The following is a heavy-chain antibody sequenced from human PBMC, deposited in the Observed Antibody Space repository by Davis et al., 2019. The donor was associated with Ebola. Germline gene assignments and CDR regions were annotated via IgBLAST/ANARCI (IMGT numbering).Heavy chain of an antibody. J-gene: IGHJ4*02. CDR1: GFSFSSHV. CDR3: SKRIKAGAGAPSDY. D-gene: IGHD6-13*01. V-gene: IGHV3-23*01. CDR2: TSGTGDST. Sequence: GESLKISCAASGFSFSSHVMRWVRQAPGKGLEWVSTTSGTGDSTDYADSVKGRFTISRDNSKNTLYLQMNSLRADDTAIYYCSKRIKAGAGAPSDYWGQGTLVTVSS.